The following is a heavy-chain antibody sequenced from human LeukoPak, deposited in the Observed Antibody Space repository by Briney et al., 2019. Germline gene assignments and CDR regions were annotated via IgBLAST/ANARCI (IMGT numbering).Heavy chain of an antibody. D-gene: IGHD2-15*01. CDR2: ISGSGGST. CDR1: GFTFSSYA. J-gene: IGHJ2*01. Sequence: PGGSLRLSCAASGFTFSSYAMSWVRQAPGKGLEWVSAISGSGGSTYYADSVKGRFTISRDNSKNTLYLQMSSLRAEDTAVYYCAKGVDYSHWYFDLWGRGTLVTVSS. V-gene: IGHV3-23*01. CDR3: AKGVDYSHWYFDL.